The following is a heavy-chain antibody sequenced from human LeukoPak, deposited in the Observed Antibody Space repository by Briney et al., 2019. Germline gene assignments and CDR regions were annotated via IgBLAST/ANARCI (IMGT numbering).Heavy chain of an antibody. D-gene: IGHD3-3*01. Sequence: SETLSLTCTVSGGSVSSGSYYWSWIRRPPGKGLEWIGYIYYSGSTNYNPSLKSRVTISVDTSKNQFSLKLSSVTAADTAVYYCARGYYDFWSGYYGIEDYWGQGTLVTVSS. CDR3: ARGYYDFWSGYYGIEDY. J-gene: IGHJ4*02. V-gene: IGHV4-61*01. CDR1: GGSVSSGSYY. CDR2: IYYSGST.